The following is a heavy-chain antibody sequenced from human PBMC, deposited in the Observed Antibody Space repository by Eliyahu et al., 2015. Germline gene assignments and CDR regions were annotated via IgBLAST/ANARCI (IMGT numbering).Heavy chain of an antibody. V-gene: IGHV4-4*07. CDR3: ARDPSVGGDFWSGYEGDP. CDR1: GGSISXXY. J-gene: IGHJ5*02. D-gene: IGHD3-3*01. Sequence: QVQLQESGPGLVKPSETLSLTCTVXGGSISXXYXSWIRQPAGKGLXWIGRIYTRGSTNYNPSLKSRVTMSVDTSKNQFSLKLSSVTAADTAVYYCARDPSVGGDFWSGYEGDPWGQGTLVTVSS. CDR2: IYTRGST.